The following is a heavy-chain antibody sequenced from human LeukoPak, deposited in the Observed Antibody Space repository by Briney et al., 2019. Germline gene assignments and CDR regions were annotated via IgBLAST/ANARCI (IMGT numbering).Heavy chain of an antibody. CDR2: INHSGGT. CDR1: GGSFSDYS. Sequence: SETLSLTCAVYGGSFSDYSWTWIRQPPGKGLEWIGEINHSGGTNHNPSLKSRVTISVDTSKNQFSLKLSSVTAADTAVYYCAREGSYGYFDYWGQGTLVTVSS. V-gene: IGHV4-34*01. CDR3: AREGSYGYFDY. D-gene: IGHD5-18*01. J-gene: IGHJ4*02.